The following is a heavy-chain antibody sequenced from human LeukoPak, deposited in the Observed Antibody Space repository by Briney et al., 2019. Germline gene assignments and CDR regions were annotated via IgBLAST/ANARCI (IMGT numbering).Heavy chain of an antibody. V-gene: IGHV1-24*01. CDR1: GYTLTELS. CDR3: ATSPTGLFDY. D-gene: IGHD4-11*01. J-gene: IGHJ4*02. Sequence: ASAKVSCKVSGYTLTELSMHWVRQAPGKGLEWMGGFDPEDGETIYAQKFQGRVAMTEDTSTDTAYMELSSLRSEDTAVYYCATSPTGLFDYWGQGTLVTVSS. CDR2: FDPEDGET.